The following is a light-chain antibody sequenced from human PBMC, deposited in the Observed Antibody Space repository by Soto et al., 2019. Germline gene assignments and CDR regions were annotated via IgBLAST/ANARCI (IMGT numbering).Light chain of an antibody. V-gene: IGKV1-39*01. J-gene: IGKJ1*01. CDR1: LRIGTY. CDR3: QQSFSTPSTWT. CDR2: AAS. Sequence: DIQMTQSPSSLSASVGDRVTITCRASLRIGTYLNWFQQKPGKAPKILIYAASSLHSGVPSRFSGSGSGTDFSLTISSLQPEDFATYFCQQSFSTPSTWTFGQGTKVDIK.